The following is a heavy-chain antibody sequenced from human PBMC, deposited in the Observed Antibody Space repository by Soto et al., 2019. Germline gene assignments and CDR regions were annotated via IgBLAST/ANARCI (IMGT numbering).Heavy chain of an antibody. CDR1: GGSISSYY. Sequence: NPSETLSLTCTVSGGSISSYYWSWIRQPPGKGLEWIGYIYYSGSTNYNPSLKSRVTISVDTSKNQFSLKLSSVTAADTAVYYCARVGGATSWGGLDFDYWGQGTLVTVSS. D-gene: IGHD1-26*01. V-gene: IGHV4-59*01. CDR2: IYYSGST. CDR3: ARVGGATSWGGLDFDY. J-gene: IGHJ4*02.